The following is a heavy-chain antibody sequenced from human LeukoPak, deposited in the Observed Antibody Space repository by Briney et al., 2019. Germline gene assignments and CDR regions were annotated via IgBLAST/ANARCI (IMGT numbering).Heavy chain of an antibody. Sequence: SVKVSCKFSGYILTQLFMHWVRQPPGKGLEGMGGFDPEDGEIHYAQKLQGRLTMTEDTSTDIAYMALSSLRSEHTAVYYCATGLLLSRYYGMDVWGQGTTVPVSS. J-gene: IGHJ6*02. CDR1: GYILTQLF. CDR3: ATGLLLSRYYGMDV. V-gene: IGHV1-24*01. CDR2: FDPEDGEI. D-gene: IGHD5-12*01.